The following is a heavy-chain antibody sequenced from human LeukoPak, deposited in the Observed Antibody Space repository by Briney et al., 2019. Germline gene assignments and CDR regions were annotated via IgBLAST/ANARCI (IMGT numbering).Heavy chain of an antibody. CDR1: GGSFSGYY. J-gene: IGHJ3*02. CDR2: INHSGST. CDR3: ARDCLKWELCAFDI. V-gene: IGHV4-34*01. D-gene: IGHD1-26*01. Sequence: PSETLSLTCAVYGGSFSGYYWSWIRQPPGKGLEWIGEINHSGSTNYNPSLKSRVTISVDTSKNQFSLKLSSVTAADTAVYYCARDCLKWELCAFDIWGQGTMVTVSS.